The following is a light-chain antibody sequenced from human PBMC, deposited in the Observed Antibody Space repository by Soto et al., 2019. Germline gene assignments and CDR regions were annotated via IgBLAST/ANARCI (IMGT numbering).Light chain of an antibody. CDR3: QQYSNWPQT. J-gene: IGKJ1*01. V-gene: IGKV3-15*01. Sequence: DIAMTQSPAILSVSPGERATLSCRASQSVSNDLAWYQQKPGQAPRLLIYGASSRATGIPARFSGSGSGTEFTRTISSLQSEDFAVYFCQQYSNWPQTFGQGTKVEI. CDR2: GAS. CDR1: QSVSND.